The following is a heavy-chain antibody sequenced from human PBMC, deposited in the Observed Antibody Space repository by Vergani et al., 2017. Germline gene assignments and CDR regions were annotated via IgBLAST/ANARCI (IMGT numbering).Heavy chain of an antibody. CDR1: GYTFTSYG. J-gene: IGHJ6*02. CDR2: ISAYNGNT. CDR3: AVCYYDSSGYYYYYYYGMDV. Sequence: QVQLVQSGAEVKKPGASVKVSCKASGYTFTSYGISWVRQAPGQGLEWMGWISAYNGNTNYAQKLQGRVTMTTDTSTSTAYMELRSLRSDDTAVYYCAVCYYDSSGYYYYYYYGMDVWGQGTTVTVSS. V-gene: IGHV1-18*01. D-gene: IGHD3-22*01.